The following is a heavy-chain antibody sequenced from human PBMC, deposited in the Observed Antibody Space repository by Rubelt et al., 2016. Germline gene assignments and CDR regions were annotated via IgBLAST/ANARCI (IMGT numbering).Heavy chain of an antibody. D-gene: IGHD4-17*01. CDR1: GFTFSNYW. Sequence: EVQLVESGGGLVQPGGSLRLSCAASGFTFSNYWMHWVRQAPGEGLVWVSRITGDGSGSTYADSVRGRFTISRDNAKNTLYLQMGSLRDDDTAVYCCARYAVTTGGDYWGQGTLVTVSS. CDR3: ARYAVTTGGDY. CDR2: ITGDGSGS. J-gene: IGHJ4*02. V-gene: IGHV3-74*02.